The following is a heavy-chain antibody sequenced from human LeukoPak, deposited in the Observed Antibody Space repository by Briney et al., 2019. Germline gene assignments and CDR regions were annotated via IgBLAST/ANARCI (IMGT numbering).Heavy chain of an antibody. J-gene: IGHJ6*02. CDR1: GGAISSSSYY. CDR3: ARHRADYYYYGMDV. Sequence: SETLSLTCTVTGGAISSSSYYWGWIRQPPGKGLEWIGSIYYSGSTYYNPSLKSRVTISVDTSKNQFSLKLSSVTAADTAVYYCARHRADYYYYGMDVWGQGTTVTVSS. CDR2: IYYSGST. D-gene: IGHD1-26*01. V-gene: IGHV4-39*01.